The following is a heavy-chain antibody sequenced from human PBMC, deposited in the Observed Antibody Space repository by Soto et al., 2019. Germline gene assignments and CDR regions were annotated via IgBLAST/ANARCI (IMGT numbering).Heavy chain of an antibody. CDR2: FYYSENT. V-gene: IGHV4-39*07. D-gene: IGHD6-19*01. J-gene: IGHJ6*02. Sequence: SETLSLTCAVSGGSITSSSYSWGWVRQPPGKGLEWIATFYYSENTHYNPSLESRVTISVDTSKNQFSLKLSSVTAADTAVYYCARGIEGWYQGRYYYGMDVWGQGTTVTVSS. CDR3: ARGIEGWYQGRYYYGMDV. CDR1: GGSITSSSYS.